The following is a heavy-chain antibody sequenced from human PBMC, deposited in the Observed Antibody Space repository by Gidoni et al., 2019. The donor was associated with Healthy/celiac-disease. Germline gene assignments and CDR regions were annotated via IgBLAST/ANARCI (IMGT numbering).Heavy chain of an antibody. V-gene: IGHV2-5*02. Sequence: QITLKESGPTLVKPTQTRTLTFTFSGFSLSTSGVGVDWIRQPPGKALELLALIYWDDDKRYSPSLNSRLTNTKDTSKNQVVLTMTNMDPVDTATDYCAHRSDYYDSSGYQEAFDIWGQGTMVTVSS. J-gene: IGHJ3*02. CDR2: IYWDDDK. CDR3: AHRSDYYDSSGYQEAFDI. D-gene: IGHD3-22*01. CDR1: GFSLSTSGVG.